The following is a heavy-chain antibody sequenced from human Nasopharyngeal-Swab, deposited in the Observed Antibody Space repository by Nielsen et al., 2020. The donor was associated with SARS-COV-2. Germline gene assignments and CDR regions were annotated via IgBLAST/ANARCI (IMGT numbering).Heavy chain of an antibody. CDR3: VRLYDSTDYYYGMDV. J-gene: IGHJ6*02. CDR2: IYYSGST. V-gene: IGHV4-39*01. D-gene: IGHD2/OR15-2a*01. CDR1: GGSISSYY. Sequence: GSLRLSCTVSGGSISSYYWGWIRQPPGKGLEWIGSIYYSGSTYYNPSLKSRVTISVDTSKNQFSLKLSSVTAADTAVYYCVRLYDSTDYYYGMDVWGQGTTVTVSS.